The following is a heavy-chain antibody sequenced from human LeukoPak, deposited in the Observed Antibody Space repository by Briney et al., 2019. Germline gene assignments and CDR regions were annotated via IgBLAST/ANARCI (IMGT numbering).Heavy chain of an antibody. J-gene: IGHJ4*02. Sequence: GGSLRLSCAASGFTFSSYAMSWVRQAPGKGLERVSAISGSGGSTYYADSVKGRFTISRDNSKNTLYLQMNSLRAEDTAVYYCAKPPYYYDSSGYYYDYWGQGTLVTVSS. CDR1: GFTFSSYA. CDR3: AKPPYYYDSSGYYYDY. CDR2: ISGSGGST. V-gene: IGHV3-23*01. D-gene: IGHD3-22*01.